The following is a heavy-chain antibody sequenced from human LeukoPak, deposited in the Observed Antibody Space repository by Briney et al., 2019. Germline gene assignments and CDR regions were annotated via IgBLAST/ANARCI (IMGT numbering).Heavy chain of an antibody. Sequence: SETLSLTCAVYGGSFSGYYWSSIRQPPGKGLEWIGEINHSGSTNYNPSLKSRVTISVDTSKNQFSLKLSSVTAADTAVYYCARGRGYSYGFPRYYYYYMDVWGKGTTVTVSS. D-gene: IGHD5-18*01. CDR2: INHSGST. V-gene: IGHV4-34*01. J-gene: IGHJ6*03. CDR1: GGSFSGYY. CDR3: ARGRGYSYGFPRYYYYYMDV.